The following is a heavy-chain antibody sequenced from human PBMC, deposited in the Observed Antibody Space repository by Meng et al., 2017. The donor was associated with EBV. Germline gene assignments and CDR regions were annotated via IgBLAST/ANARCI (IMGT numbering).Heavy chain of an antibody. CDR3: ASESLIVSPPSY. V-gene: IGHV1-69*01. CDR1: GGPFRNYA. D-gene: IGHD2/OR15-2a*01. CDR2: FLPTLGAP. J-gene: IGHJ4*02. Sequence: QVQLVQSAAEVKKXXSWVKVSCKTSGGPFRNYAISWVRQAPGQGLEWLGGFLPTLGAPNYPQKFHGRVTITADESTSTHYMDLSSLRSEDTAVYYCASESLIVSPPSYWGQGTLVTVSS.